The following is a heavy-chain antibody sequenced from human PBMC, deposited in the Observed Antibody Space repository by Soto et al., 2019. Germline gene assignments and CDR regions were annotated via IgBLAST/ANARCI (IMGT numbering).Heavy chain of an antibody. CDR3: AREYSSSWYGH. Sequence: QITLKESGPTLVKPTQTLTLTCTFSGFSLSTNAVGVGWIRQPPGKALEWLALIYWNDDKRYSPSLKSRLTITKATSKNQVVLTMTNVDPVDTVTYYCAREYSSSWYGHWGQGTLVTVSS. V-gene: IGHV2-5*01. CDR1: GFSLSTNAVG. CDR2: IYWNDDK. D-gene: IGHD6-13*01. J-gene: IGHJ1*01.